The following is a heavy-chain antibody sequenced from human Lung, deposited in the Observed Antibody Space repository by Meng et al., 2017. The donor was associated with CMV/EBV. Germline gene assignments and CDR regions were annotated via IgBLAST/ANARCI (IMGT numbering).Heavy chain of an antibody. V-gene: IGHV3-21*01. D-gene: IGHD3-10*01. J-gene: IGHJ6*02. Sequence: SLHNLNWVRQPPGKELEWISSISSASVYTYYADSLKGRFTISRDNAKNSLYLQMDSLRVEDTAVYYCTSVLRGLTSYFSYYAMDVWGPGTTVTVSS. CDR3: TSVLRGLTSYFSYYAMDV. CDR1: SLHN. CDR2: ISSASVYT.